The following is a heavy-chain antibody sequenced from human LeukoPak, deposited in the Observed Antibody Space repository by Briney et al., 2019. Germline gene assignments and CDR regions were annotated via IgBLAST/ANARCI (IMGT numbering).Heavy chain of an antibody. V-gene: IGHV1-2*02. J-gene: IGHJ6*03. CDR1: GYTFSGYY. CDR3: ASRGRGYSGYAPVFDYYYYYYMDV. CDR2: INPSNGDT. Sequence: RASVKVSCKASGYTFSGYYIHWVRQAPGQGLEWMAWINPSNGDTNYAQKFQGRVTMTRDTSTSTVYMELSSLRSEDTAVYYCASRGRGYSGYAPVFDYYYYYYMDVWGKGTTVTVSS. D-gene: IGHD5-12*01.